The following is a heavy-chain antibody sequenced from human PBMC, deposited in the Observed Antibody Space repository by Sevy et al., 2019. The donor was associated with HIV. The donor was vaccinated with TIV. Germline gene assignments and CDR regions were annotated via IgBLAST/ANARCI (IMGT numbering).Heavy chain of an antibody. V-gene: IGHV3-7*03. Sequence: GRSLRLSCAASGFTFSSYWMSWVRQAPGKGLEWVANIKQDGSEKYYVDSGKGRFTISRDNAKKSLYLQMNSLRAEDTAVYYCASGRIVVVPAATDYYYYYGMDVWGQGTTVTVSS. CDR1: GFTFSSYW. CDR3: ASGRIVVVPAATDYYYYYGMDV. D-gene: IGHD2-2*01. CDR2: IKQDGSEK. J-gene: IGHJ6*02.